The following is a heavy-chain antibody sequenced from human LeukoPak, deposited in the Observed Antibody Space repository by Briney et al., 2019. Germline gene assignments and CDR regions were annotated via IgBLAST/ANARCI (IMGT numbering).Heavy chain of an antibody. CDR2: ISGSGGST. CDR3: AKDRGYDILTGYLGNWFDP. Sequence: PGGSLRLSCAASGFTFSSYAMSWVRQAPGKGLDWVSAISGSGGSTYYADSVKGRFTISRDNSKNTLYLQMNSLRAEDTAVYYCAKDRGYDILTGYLGNWFDPWGQGTLVTVSS. D-gene: IGHD3-9*01. J-gene: IGHJ5*02. V-gene: IGHV3-23*01. CDR1: GFTFSSYA.